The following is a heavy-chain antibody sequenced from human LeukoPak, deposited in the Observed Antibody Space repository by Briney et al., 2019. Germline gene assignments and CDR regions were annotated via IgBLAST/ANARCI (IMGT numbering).Heavy chain of an antibody. CDR3: AKMTTVTSLPDY. J-gene: IGHJ4*02. Sequence: GGSLRLSCAASGFTFSSYAVSWVRQAPGKGLEWVSAISGSGGSTYYADSVKGRFTISRDNSKNTLYLQMNSLRAEDTAVYYCAKMTTVTSLPDYWGQGTLVTVSS. V-gene: IGHV3-23*01. D-gene: IGHD4-17*01. CDR2: ISGSGGST. CDR1: GFTFSSYA.